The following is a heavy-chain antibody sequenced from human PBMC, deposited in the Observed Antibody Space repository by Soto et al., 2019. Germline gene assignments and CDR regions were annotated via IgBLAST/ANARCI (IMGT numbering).Heavy chain of an antibody. CDR2: IKQDGSDK. Sequence: EVQLVESGGGLVQPGGSLRLSCAASGFTFSSYWMSWVLQAPVKGLECVGNIKQDGSDKNYVDFVKGRFTISRDNAKNSLYLQMNSLRAEDTAVYYCARIASAGRGWDVWGQGTTVVVSS. V-gene: IGHV3-7*01. D-gene: IGHD6-13*01. CDR1: GFTFSSYW. CDR3: ARIASAGRGWDV. J-gene: IGHJ6*02.